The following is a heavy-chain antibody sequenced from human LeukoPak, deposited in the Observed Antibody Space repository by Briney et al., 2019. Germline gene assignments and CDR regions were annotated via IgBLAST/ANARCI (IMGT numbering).Heavy chain of an antibody. Sequence: GSLRLSCAASGFTFSSYGMHWVRQAPGKGLEWVAVISYDGSNKYYADSVKGRFTISRDNSKNTLYLQMNSLRAEDTAVYYCAKDRAARPPTWGQGTLVTVSS. J-gene: IGHJ4*02. V-gene: IGHV3-30*18. CDR1: GFTFSSYG. CDR3: AKDRAARPPT. CDR2: ISYDGSNK. D-gene: IGHD6-6*01.